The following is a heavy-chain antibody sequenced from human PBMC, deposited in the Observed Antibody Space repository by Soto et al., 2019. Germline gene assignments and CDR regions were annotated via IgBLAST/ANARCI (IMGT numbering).Heavy chain of an antibody. V-gene: IGHV3-30*18. D-gene: IGHD3-22*01. CDR2: ISYDGGTT. CDR3: AKSYLGYDSSGFQYWFFDL. CDR1: GFTFTTYG. Sequence: QVQLVESGGGVVQPGRSLRLSCVASGFTFTTYGMHWVRQAPGKGLEWVAVISYDGGTTYYADSVKGRFTIYRENSKKTLYMQMNSLRAEDTAVYYCAKSYLGYDSSGFQYWFFDLWGRGTLVSVSS. J-gene: IGHJ2*01.